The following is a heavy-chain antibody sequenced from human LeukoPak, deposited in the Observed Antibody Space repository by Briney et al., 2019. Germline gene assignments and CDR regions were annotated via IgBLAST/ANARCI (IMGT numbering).Heavy chain of an antibody. J-gene: IGHJ4*02. Sequence: SETLSLTCAVYGGSFSGYYWSWIRQPPGKGLEWIGEINHSGSTSYNPSLKSRVTISVDTSKNQFSLKLSSVTAADTAVYYCARATGYSGYDIDYWGQGTLVTVSS. CDR3: ARATGYSGYDIDY. V-gene: IGHV4-34*01. CDR2: INHSGST. CDR1: GGSFSGYY. D-gene: IGHD5-12*01.